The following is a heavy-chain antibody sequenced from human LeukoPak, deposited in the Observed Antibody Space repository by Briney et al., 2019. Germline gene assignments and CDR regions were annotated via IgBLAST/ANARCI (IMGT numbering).Heavy chain of an antibody. CDR2: ISSSSSYI. J-gene: IGHJ4*02. Sequence: GGSLRLSCAASGFTFSSCSMDWVRQAPGKGLEWVSSISSSSSYIYYADSVKGRFTISRDNAKNSLYLQMNSLRAEDTAVYYCARDRGGYYFDYWGQGTLVTVSS. D-gene: IGHD5-24*01. V-gene: IGHV3-21*01. CDR1: GFTFSSCS. CDR3: ARDRGGYYFDY.